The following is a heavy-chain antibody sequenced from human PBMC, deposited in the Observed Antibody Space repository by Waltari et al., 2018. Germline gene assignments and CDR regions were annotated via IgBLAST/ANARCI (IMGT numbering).Heavy chain of an antibody. J-gene: IGHJ5*01. V-gene: IGHV4-61*01. CDR1: GGSVSSGSHY. CDR3: AREPGGYCTASSCFGLDS. D-gene: IGHD2-8*02. Sequence: QVKLQESGPGLVKPSETLSLTCNVSGGSVSSGSHYWPWIRQPPGKTLEWIGYVYKRGTTNYHPSLRGRVTISVDTSKNQFSLKLRSVTAADTAIYYCAREPGGYCTASSCFGLDSWGQGTQVTVSS. CDR2: VYKRGTT.